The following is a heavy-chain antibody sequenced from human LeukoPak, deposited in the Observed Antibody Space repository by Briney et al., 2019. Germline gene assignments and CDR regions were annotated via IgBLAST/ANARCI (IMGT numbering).Heavy chain of an antibody. CDR1: GYTFTSYD. Sequence: ASVQVSCKASGYTFTSYDMNWVRPASGQGGEWMGWMNPNSGNTGYAQKVQGRVTMTRNTSISTAYMELSSLRYEDTAVYYCARGNYYDFWSGYPYFDYWGQGTLVTVSS. CDR2: MNPNSGNT. V-gene: IGHV1-8*01. CDR3: ARGNYYDFWSGYPYFDY. J-gene: IGHJ4*02. D-gene: IGHD3-3*01.